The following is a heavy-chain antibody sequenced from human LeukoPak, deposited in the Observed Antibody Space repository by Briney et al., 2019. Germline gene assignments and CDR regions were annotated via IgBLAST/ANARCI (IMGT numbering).Heavy chain of an antibody. J-gene: IGHJ4*02. D-gene: IGHD2-8*02. CDR1: GYTFTTYD. CDR2: MNPNSANT. Sequence: ASVKVSCKATGYTFTTYDINWVRQATGQGLEWMGWMNPNSANTGYAQKFQGRVTITRNTSISTAYMELNSLRSDDTAVYYCARARLVRGPVTPLYYFDYWGQGVLVTVSS. CDR3: ARARLVRGPVTPLYYFDY. V-gene: IGHV1-8*01.